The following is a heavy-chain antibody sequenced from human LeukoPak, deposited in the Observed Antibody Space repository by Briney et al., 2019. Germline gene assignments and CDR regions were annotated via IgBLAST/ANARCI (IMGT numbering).Heavy chain of an antibody. Sequence: GGSLRLSCAASGFTFSSYWMSWVRQAPGKGLEWVANIKQDGSEKYYVDSVKGRFTISRDNAKNSLYPQMNSLRAEDTAVYYCARHKYYYDSSGYYLYYFDYWGQGTLVTVSS. J-gene: IGHJ4*02. CDR1: GFTFSSYW. CDR2: IKQDGSEK. V-gene: IGHV3-7*01. D-gene: IGHD3-22*01. CDR3: ARHKYYYDSSGYYLYYFDY.